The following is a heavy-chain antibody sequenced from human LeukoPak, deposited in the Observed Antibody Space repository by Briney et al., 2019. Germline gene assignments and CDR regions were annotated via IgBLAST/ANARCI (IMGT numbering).Heavy chain of an antibody. V-gene: IGHV3-48*03. CDR1: GFTFSSYE. CDR3: ARERSDGSYPYYYYGMDV. Sequence: PGGSLRLSCAASGFTFSSYEMNWVRQAPGKGLEWVSYISSSGSTIYYADSVKGRFPISRDNAKNSLYLQMNSLRAEDTAVYYCARERSDGSYPYYYYGMDVWGKGTTVTVSS. J-gene: IGHJ6*04. CDR2: ISSSGSTI. D-gene: IGHD2-15*01.